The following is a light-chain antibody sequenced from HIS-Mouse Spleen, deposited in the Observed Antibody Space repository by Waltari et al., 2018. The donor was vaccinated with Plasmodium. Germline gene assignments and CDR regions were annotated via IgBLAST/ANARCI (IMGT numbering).Light chain of an antibody. CDR2: AAS. V-gene: IGKV1-9*01. Sequence: DIQLTQSPSFLSASVGDRVTITCRASQGISSYLAWYQQTPGKAPKLLIYAASTLQSGVPSRFSGSGSGTEFTLTISSLQPEDFATYYCQQLNSYPSITFGQGTRLAIK. CDR1: QGISSY. J-gene: IGKJ5*01. CDR3: QQLNSYPSIT.